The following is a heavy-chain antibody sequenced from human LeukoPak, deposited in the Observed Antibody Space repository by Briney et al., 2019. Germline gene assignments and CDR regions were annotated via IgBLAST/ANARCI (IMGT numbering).Heavy chain of an antibody. CDR2: INPNSGGT. CDR3: ARRGSSVGGSYYSFDY. V-gene: IGHV1-2*02. CDR1: GYTFTGYY. Sequence: ASVKVSCKASGYTFTGYYMHWVRQAPGQGLEWMGWINPNSGGTNYPQKFQGRVTMTRDTSISTAYMELSRLRSDDTAVYYCARRGSSVGGSYYSFDYWGQGTLVTVSS. J-gene: IGHJ4*02. D-gene: IGHD1-26*01.